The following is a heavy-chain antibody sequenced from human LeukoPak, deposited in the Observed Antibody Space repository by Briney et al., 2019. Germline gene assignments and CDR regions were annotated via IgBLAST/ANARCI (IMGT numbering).Heavy chain of an antibody. CDR3: AREWWFGELLPDY. V-gene: IGHV3-48*04. Sequence: GGSLRLSCAASGFTFSSYSMNWVRQAPGKGLEWVSYISSSSSTIYYADSVKGRFTISRDNAKNSLYLQMNSLRAEDTAVYYCAREWWFGELLPDYWGQGTLVTVSS. D-gene: IGHD3-10*01. CDR1: GFTFSSYS. J-gene: IGHJ4*02. CDR2: ISSSSSTI.